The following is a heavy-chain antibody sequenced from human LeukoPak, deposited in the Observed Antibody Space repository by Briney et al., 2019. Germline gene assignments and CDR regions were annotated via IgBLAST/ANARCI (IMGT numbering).Heavy chain of an antibody. CDR3: ARVRGELLWFGELPMPNNWFDP. Sequence: PGGSLRLSCAASGFTFSSYWMHWVRHAPGKGLVWVSRINSDGSSTSYADSVKGRFTISRDNAKNMLYLQMNSLRAEDTAVYYCARVRGELLWFGELPMPNNWFDPWGQGTLVTVSS. CDR2: INSDGSST. J-gene: IGHJ5*02. CDR1: GFTFSSYW. V-gene: IGHV3-74*01. D-gene: IGHD3-10*01.